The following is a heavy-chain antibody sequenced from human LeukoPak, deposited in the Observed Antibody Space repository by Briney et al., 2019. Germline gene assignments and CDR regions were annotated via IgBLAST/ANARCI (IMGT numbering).Heavy chain of an antibody. J-gene: IGHJ4*02. D-gene: IGHD6-13*01. V-gene: IGHV4-59*06. Sequence: PSETLSLTCAVYGGSFRGYYWSWIRQPPGKGLEWIAYIYYSGTAYYNPSLKSRVSISVDTSKNQFSLKLSSVTAADTAVYYCARGDSSSWSFKIWGQGTLVTVSS. CDR3: ARGDSSSWSFKI. CDR2: IYYSGTA. CDR1: GGSFRGYY.